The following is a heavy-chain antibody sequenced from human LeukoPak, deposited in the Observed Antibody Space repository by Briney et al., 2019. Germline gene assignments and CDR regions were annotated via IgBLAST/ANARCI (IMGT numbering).Heavy chain of an antibody. Sequence: GGSLRLSCTVSGFTVSSNSWSWVRQAPGKGLEWVSFIYSGGNTHNSDSVKGRFTISRDNSENTLYLQMNTLRAEDTAVYYCARRAGDYSHPYDYWGQGTLVTVSS. V-gene: IGHV3-53*01. D-gene: IGHD3-22*01. J-gene: IGHJ4*02. CDR1: GFTVSSNS. CDR3: ARRAGDYSHPYDY. CDR2: IYSGGNT.